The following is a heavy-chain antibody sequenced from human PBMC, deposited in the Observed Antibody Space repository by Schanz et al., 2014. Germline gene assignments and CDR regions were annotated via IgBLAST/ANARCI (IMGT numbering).Heavy chain of an antibody. CDR1: GGSISGSSYH. CDR2: ISYSGST. D-gene: IGHD2-15*01. V-gene: IGHV4-39*01. Sequence: QLQLQESGPGLVKPSETLSLTCTVSGGSISGSSYHWGWTRQPPGKGPEWIGTISYSGSTYYNPPLKGRATIAVDTPKTHFSRKLGFVTAADTAIYYCARQERGIWGHNGMDVWGQGTTVTVSS. J-gene: IGHJ6*02. CDR3: ARQERGIWGHNGMDV.